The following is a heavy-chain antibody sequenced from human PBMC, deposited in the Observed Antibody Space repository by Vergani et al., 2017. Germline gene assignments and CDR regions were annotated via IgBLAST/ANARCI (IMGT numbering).Heavy chain of an antibody. Sequence: EVQMVESGGGLVKPGGSLRLSCVASGFTFSHYSMNWVRQAPGKGLEWVSSVSGSSATPYYADSVKGRFIISRDNSKNTLHLQMNSLRADDTAVYYCPKGSRGYTGYFFDYWGQGRLASVSA. J-gene: IGHJ4*02. D-gene: IGHD5-12*01. V-gene: IGHV3-23*04. CDR3: PKGSRGYTGYFFDY. CDR2: VSGSSATP. CDR1: GFTFSHYS.